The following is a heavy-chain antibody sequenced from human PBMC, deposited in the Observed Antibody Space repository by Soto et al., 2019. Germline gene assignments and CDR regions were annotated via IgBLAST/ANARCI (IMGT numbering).Heavy chain of an antibody. CDR3: TSSYNWYED. V-gene: IGHV3-21*01. CDR2: ISRGRDYI. Sequence: ARSLRLSCAASGFTFTTYAINWVRHAQGKGLEWVSSISRGRDYIHYEDSARGRFSISRDNAKNSLFLQMHSLRAEDTAVYYCTSSYNWYEDWGHGTLVTVSS. D-gene: IGHD1-1*01. CDR1: GFTFTTYA. J-gene: IGHJ4*01.